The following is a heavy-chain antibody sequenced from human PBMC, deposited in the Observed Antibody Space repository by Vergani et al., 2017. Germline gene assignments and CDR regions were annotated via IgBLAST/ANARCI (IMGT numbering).Heavy chain of an antibody. D-gene: IGHD2-15*01. CDR2: ISSRSDTT. V-gene: IGHV3-48*02. Sequence: EVQLVESGGDLVQPGGSLRLSCEVSGFTFNNYKMKWVRQGPGKGLEWIAYISSRSDTTLYADSVKGRFTISRDNAKNSMYLQMNRLREEDTGVNYYARVAVTPPNDYYYYMDVWGKGTTVTVSS. CDR1: GFTFNNYK. CDR3: ARVAVTPPNDYYYYMDV. J-gene: IGHJ6*03.